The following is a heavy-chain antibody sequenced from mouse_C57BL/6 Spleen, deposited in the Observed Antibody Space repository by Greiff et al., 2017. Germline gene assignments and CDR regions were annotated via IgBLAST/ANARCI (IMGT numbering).Heavy chain of an antibody. V-gene: IGHV1-82*01. J-gene: IGHJ2*01. CDR1: GYAFSSSW. Sequence: QVQLQQSGPELVKPGASVKISCKASGYAFSSSWMNWVKQRPGKGLEWIGRIYPGDGDTNYNGKFKGKATLTADKSSSTAYMQLSSLTSEDSAVYFCARLYYYGSPFDYWGQGTTLTVSS. CDR3: ARLYYYGSPFDY. CDR2: IYPGDGDT. D-gene: IGHD1-1*01.